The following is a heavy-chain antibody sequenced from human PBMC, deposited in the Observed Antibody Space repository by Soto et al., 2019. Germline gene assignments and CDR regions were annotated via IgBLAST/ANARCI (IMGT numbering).Heavy chain of an antibody. V-gene: IGHV3-48*04. CDR1: GFTFSSYS. CDR2: ISSSSSTI. CDR3: ARDNVTFGRVIVDY. D-gene: IGHD3-16*02. J-gene: IGHJ4*02. Sequence: GGSLRLSCAASGFTFSSYSMNWVRQAPGKGLEWASYISSSSSTIYYADSVKGRFTISRDNAKNSLYLQINSLRAEDTAVYYCARDNVTFGRVIVDYWGQGTLVTVSS.